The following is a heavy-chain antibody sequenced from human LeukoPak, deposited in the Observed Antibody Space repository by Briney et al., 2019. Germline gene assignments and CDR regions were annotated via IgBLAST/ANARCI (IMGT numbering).Heavy chain of an antibody. CDR2: INPNSGGT. CDR3: ASDPIWGSYGGIDY. D-gene: IGHD3-16*01. CDR1: GYTFTGYY. J-gene: IGHJ4*02. V-gene: IGHV1-2*06. Sequence: ASVKVSCKASGYTFTGYYMHWVRQAPGQGLEWMGRINPNSGGTNYAQKFQGRVTMTRDTSISTAYMELSRLRSDDTAVYYCASDPIWGSYGGIDYWGQGTLVTVPS.